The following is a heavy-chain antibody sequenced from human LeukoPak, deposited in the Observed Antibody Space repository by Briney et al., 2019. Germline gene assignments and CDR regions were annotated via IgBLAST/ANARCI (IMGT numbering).Heavy chain of an antibody. D-gene: IGHD6-25*01. V-gene: IGHV3-23*01. Sequence: GGSLRLSCAASGVTFRSYAMSWVRQAPGKGLEWVSATSGSGGSTYYADSVKGRFTISRDTSKNTLYLQMNSLRAEDTAVYHCANSSGYYYYYGMDVWGQGTTVTVSS. CDR2: TSGSGGST. CDR3: ANSSGYYYYYGMDV. J-gene: IGHJ6*02. CDR1: GVTFRSYA.